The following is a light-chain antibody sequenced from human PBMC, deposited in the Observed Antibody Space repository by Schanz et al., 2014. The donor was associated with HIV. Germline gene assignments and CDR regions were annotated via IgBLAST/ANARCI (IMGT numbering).Light chain of an antibody. V-gene: IGLV2-14*03. CDR3: SSYTSSSTCV. CDR1: SGDIGYY. Sequence: QSALTQPPSASGSPGQSVTLSCTETSGDIGYYVSWYQQHPGKAPKLMIYDVSNRPSGVSNRFSGSKSGNTASLTISGLQAEDEADYYCSSYTSSSTCVFGTGTKLTVL. J-gene: IGLJ1*01. CDR2: DVS.